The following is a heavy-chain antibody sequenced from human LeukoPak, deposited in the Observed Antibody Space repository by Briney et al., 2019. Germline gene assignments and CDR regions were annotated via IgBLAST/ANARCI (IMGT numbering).Heavy chain of an antibody. V-gene: IGHV4-30-2*01. CDR3: ASGAAAAAGENAFDI. J-gene: IGHJ3*02. CDR2: IYHSGST. D-gene: IGHD6-13*01. Sequence: SETLSLTCAVSGGSISSGGYSWSWIRQPPGKGLEWIGYIYHSGSTYYNPSLKSRVTISVDRSKNQFSLKLSSVTAADTAVYYCASGAAAAAGENAFDIWGQGTMVIVSS. CDR1: GGSISSGGYS.